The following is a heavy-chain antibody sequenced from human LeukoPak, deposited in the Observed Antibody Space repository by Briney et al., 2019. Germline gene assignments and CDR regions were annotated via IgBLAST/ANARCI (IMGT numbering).Heavy chain of an antibody. CDR1: GGSISRGGYY. CDR2: IYYSGST. Sequence: PSQTLSLTCTVSGGSISRGGYYWSWIRQHPGKGLEWIGYIYYSGSTYYNPSLKSRVTISVDTSKNQFSLKLSSVTAADTAVYYCARDCSSTSCYYYYGMDVWGQGTTVTVSS. V-gene: IGHV4-31*03. CDR3: ARDCSSTSCYYYYGMDV. D-gene: IGHD2-2*01. J-gene: IGHJ6*02.